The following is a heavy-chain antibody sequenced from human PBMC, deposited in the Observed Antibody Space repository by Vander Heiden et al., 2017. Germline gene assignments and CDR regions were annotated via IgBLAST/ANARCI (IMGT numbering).Heavy chain of an antibody. CDR1: GYTFTGYY. V-gene: IGHV1-2*02. D-gene: IGHD3-9*01. CDR2: INPNSGGT. CDR3: ARDLGPYYDILTGYSQPPHAFDI. J-gene: IGHJ3*02. Sequence: QVQLVQSGAEVKKPGASVKVSCKDSGYTFTGYYMHWVRQAPGQGLEWMGWINPNSGGTNYAQKFQGRVTMTRDTSISTAYMELSRLRSDDTAVYYCARDLGPYYDILTGYSQPPHAFDIWGQGTMVTVSS.